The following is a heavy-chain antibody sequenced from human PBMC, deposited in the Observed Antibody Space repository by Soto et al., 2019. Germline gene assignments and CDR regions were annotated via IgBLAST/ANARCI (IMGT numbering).Heavy chain of an antibody. CDR2: IIPILGIA. J-gene: IGHJ4*02. CDR3: AMEYCSSTSCYRDY. V-gene: IGHV1-69*02. D-gene: IGHD2-2*02. CDR1: GGTFSSYT. Sequence: QVQLVQSGAEVKKPGSSVKVSCKASGGTFSSYTISWVRQAPGQGLEWMGRIIPILGIANYAQKFQGRVTITADKSASTAYMDLGSLRAEDTAVYYCAMEYCSSTSCYRDYWGQGTLVTVSS.